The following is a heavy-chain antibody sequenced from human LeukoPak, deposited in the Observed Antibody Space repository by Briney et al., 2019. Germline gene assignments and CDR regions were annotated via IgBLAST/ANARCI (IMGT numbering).Heavy chain of an antibody. D-gene: IGHD2-15*01. CDR2: INPNSGGT. CDR3: ARDTRKDVSAFDY. J-gene: IGHJ4*02. CDR1: GYTFTGYY. V-gene: IGHV1-2*02. Sequence: GASVKVSCKASGYTFTGYYMHWVRQAPGQGLEWMGWINPNSGGTNYAQKFQGRVTMTRDTSISTAYVELSRLRSDDTAVYYCARDTRKDVSAFDYWGQGTLVTVSS.